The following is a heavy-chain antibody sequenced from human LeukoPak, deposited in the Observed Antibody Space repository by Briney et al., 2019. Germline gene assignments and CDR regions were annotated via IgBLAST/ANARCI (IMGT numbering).Heavy chain of an antibody. D-gene: IGHD2-2*01. CDR3: ARDYCSSTSCYHYYYYGMDV. CDR2: ISGGAGST. V-gene: IGHV3-23*01. CDR1: RFTFSNYA. Sequence: GGSLRLSCAASRFTFSNYAMTWVRQAPGKGLEWVSAISGGAGSTYYADSVKGRFTISRDNSKNTVHLQMNSLRAEDTAVYYCARDYCSSTSCYHYYYYGMDVWGQGTTVTVSS. J-gene: IGHJ6*02.